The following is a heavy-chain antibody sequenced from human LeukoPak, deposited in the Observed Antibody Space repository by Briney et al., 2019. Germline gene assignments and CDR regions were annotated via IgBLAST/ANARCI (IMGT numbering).Heavy chain of an antibody. D-gene: IGHD3-3*01. J-gene: IGHJ4*02. Sequence: SETLSLTCTVSGGSISSYYWSWIRQPAGKGLEWIGRIYTSGSTNYNPSLKSRVTISVDTSKNQFSLKLSSVTAADTAVYYCARNDFWSGYYIGGAFDYWGQGTLVTVSS. CDR1: GGSISSYY. CDR3: ARNDFWSGYYIGGAFDY. V-gene: IGHV4-4*07. CDR2: IYTSGST.